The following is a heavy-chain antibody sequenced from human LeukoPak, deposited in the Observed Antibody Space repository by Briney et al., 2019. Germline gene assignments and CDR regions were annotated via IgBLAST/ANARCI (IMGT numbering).Heavy chain of an antibody. Sequence: SETLSLTCTVSGGSISSGGYYWSWLRQHPGKGLEWIGYIYYSGSTYYNPSLKSRVTISVDTSKNQFSLKLSSVTAADTAVYYCARDMPDSSGYYFDYWGQGTLVTVSS. CDR1: GGSISSGGYY. D-gene: IGHD3-22*01. CDR3: ARDMPDSSGYYFDY. J-gene: IGHJ4*02. V-gene: IGHV4-31*03. CDR2: IYYSGST.